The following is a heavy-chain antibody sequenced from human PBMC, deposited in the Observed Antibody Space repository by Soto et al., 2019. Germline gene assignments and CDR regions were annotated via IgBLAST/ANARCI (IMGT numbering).Heavy chain of an antibody. D-gene: IGHD6-19*01. Sequence: SVKVFCKASGGTFSSYAISWVRQAPGQGLEWMGGIIPIFGTANYAQKFQGRVTITADESTSTAYMELSSLRSEDTAVYYCARGAAVAGDYYYGMDVWGQWTTVTVSS. V-gene: IGHV1-69*01. J-gene: IGHJ6*02. CDR2: IIPIFGTA. CDR1: GGTFSSYA. CDR3: ARGAAVAGDYYYGMDV.